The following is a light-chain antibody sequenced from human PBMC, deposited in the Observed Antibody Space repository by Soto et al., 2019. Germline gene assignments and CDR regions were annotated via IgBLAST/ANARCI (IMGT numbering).Light chain of an antibody. V-gene: IGLV3-21*02. J-gene: IGLJ2*01. CDR2: DDD. CDR1: NIGSKI. Sequence: SYELTQPPSVSVAPGQSARLTCGGDNIGSKIVHWYQQRPGQAPVLVVYDDDDRPSGISERFSGSNSGSTATLTISRVEAGDEADYYCQVWAGSSARVFGGGTKLTVL. CDR3: QVWAGSSARV.